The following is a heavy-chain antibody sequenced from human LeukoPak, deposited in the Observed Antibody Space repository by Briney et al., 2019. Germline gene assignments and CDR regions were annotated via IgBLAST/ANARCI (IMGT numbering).Heavy chain of an antibody. CDR2: ISYNGSNK. CDR1: GFTFSSYA. J-gene: IGHJ4*02. D-gene: IGHD3-10*01. CDR3: ARMWRPYYYGSGSLFDY. V-gene: IGHV3-30-3*01. Sequence: GGSLRLSCAASGFTFSSYAMHWVRQAPGKGLEWVAVISYNGSNKYYADSVKGRFTISRDNSKNTLYLQMNSLRAEDTAVYYCARMWRPYYYGSGSLFDYWGQGTLVTVSS.